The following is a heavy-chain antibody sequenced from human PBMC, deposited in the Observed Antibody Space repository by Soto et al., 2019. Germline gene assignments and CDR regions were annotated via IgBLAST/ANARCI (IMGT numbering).Heavy chain of an antibody. D-gene: IGHD3-22*01. V-gene: IGHV4-31*03. CDR3: ARGRRSYYYDSSGRLDY. CDR1: GGSISSGGYY. Sequence: SETLSLTCTVSGGSISSGGYYWSWIRQHPGKGLEWIGYIYYSGSTYYNPSLKSRVTISVDTSKNQFSLKLSSVTAADTAVYYCARGRRSYYYDSSGRLDYRGQGTRVTVSS. CDR2: IYYSGST. J-gene: IGHJ4*02.